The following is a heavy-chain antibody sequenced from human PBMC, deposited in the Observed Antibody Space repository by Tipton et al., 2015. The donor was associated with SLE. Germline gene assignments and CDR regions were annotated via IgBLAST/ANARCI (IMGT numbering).Heavy chain of an antibody. CDR3: ARIRVVPTATNDY. CDR2: ISYDESNK. J-gene: IGHJ4*02. CDR1: GFTFGTFG. V-gene: IGHV3-33*01. Sequence: SGFTFGTFGMHWVRQAPGKGLEWVAFISYDESNKYFGDSVKGRFSISRDNSKNSLYLQMNSLRAEDTAVYYCARIRVVPTATNDYWGQGTLVTVSS. D-gene: IGHD2-2*01.